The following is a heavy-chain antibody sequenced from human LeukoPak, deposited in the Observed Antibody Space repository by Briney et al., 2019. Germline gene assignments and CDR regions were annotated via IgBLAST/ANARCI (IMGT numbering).Heavy chain of an antibody. CDR2: LSASGGST. V-gene: IGHV3-23*01. CDR3: AKDGHDVVPAAPYFYYYMDV. J-gene: IGHJ6*03. Sequence: GGSLRLSCVASGFTFSDYAMSWVRQAPGKGLEWGPALSASGGSTYYADSVQGRFTLSRDNSKNTLFLQMNSLRVEDTAVYYCAKDGHDVVPAAPYFYYYMDVWGKGTTVTVSS. D-gene: IGHD2-2*01. CDR1: GFTFSDYA.